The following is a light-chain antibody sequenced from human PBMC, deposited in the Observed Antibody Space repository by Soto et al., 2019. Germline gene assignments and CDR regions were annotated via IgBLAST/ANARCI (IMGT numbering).Light chain of an antibody. CDR1: DNDVGAYNY. CDR3: LSFAGGDILRV. J-gene: IGLJ3*02. Sequence: QSALTQPPSASGSPGQSVTISCTGTDNDVGAYNYVSWFQQHPGKAPKLIIYEVNQRPSGVPARFSGSKSGNTASLTVSGLQADDEADYYCLSFAGGDILRVFGGGTKLTVL. V-gene: IGLV2-8*01. CDR2: EVN.